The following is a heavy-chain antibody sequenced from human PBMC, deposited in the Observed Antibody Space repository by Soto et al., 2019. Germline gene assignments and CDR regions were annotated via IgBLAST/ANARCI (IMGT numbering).Heavy chain of an antibody. J-gene: IGHJ5*02. V-gene: IGHV3-30-3*01. Sequence: QVQLVESGGGVVQPGRSLRLSCAASGFTFSSYAMHWVRQAPGKGLEWVAVISYDGSNKYYAESVKGRFTISRDNSKNTLYLQMNSLRAEDTAVYYCARVGYFLEWSVNWFDPWGQGTLVTVSS. CDR2: ISYDGSNK. D-gene: IGHD3-3*01. CDR1: GFTFSSYA. CDR3: ARVGYFLEWSVNWFDP.